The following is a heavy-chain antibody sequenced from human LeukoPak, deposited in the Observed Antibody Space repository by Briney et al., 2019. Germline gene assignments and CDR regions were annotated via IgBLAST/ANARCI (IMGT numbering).Heavy chain of an antibody. D-gene: IGHD5-12*01. CDR1: GGSISSYY. Sequence: PSETLSLTCTVSGGSISSYYWSWIRQPPGKGLEWIGYIYYSESTNYNPSLKSRVTISVDTSKNQFSLKLSSVTAADTAVYYCARAGYDSLLYYYYGMDVWGQGTTVTVSS. CDR2: IYYSEST. CDR3: ARAGYDSLLYYYYGMDV. V-gene: IGHV4-59*01. J-gene: IGHJ6*02.